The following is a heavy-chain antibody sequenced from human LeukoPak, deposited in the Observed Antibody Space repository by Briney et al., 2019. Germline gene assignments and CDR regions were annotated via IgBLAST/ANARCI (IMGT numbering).Heavy chain of an antibody. CDR2: INPNRGDT. J-gene: IGHJ4*02. CDR3: ARDRSPGYCSGGDCYSFVY. CDR1: GYTFTRYH. V-gene: IGHV1-2*02. Sequence: GASVTVSYKASGYTFTRYHMHWVRQAPGHGLEWMGWINPNRGDTSYAQKVQGRVTMTRDTSISTAYMELSRLTSDDTAVYYCARDRSPGYCSGGDCYSFVYWGQGTLVTVSS. D-gene: IGHD2-15*01.